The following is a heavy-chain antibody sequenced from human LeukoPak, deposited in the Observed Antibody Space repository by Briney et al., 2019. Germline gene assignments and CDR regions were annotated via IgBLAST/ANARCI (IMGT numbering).Heavy chain of an antibody. CDR1: GGSFSCYY. D-gene: IGHD6-19*01. J-gene: IGHJ4*02. Sequence: SETLSLTCAVYGGSFSCYYWSWIRPPPGKGLEWIGEINHSGSTNYNPSLKSRVTISVDTSKNQFSLKLSSVTAADTAVYYCARGRGAVAGTDFDYWGQGTLVTVSS. CDR3: ARGRGAVAGTDFDY. V-gene: IGHV4-34*01. CDR2: INHSGST.